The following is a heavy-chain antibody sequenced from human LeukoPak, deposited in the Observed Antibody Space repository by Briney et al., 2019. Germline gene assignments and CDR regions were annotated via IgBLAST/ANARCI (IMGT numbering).Heavy chain of an antibody. Sequence: PGGSLRLSCAASGFTFSSYAMSWVRQAPGKGLEWGSAISGSGGSTYYADSVKGRFTISRDNSKNTLYLQMNSLRAEDTAVYYCARALRYFDWSLDYWGQGTLVTVSS. CDR1: GFTFSSYA. D-gene: IGHD3-9*01. V-gene: IGHV3-23*01. CDR2: ISGSGGST. J-gene: IGHJ4*02. CDR3: ARALRYFDWSLDY.